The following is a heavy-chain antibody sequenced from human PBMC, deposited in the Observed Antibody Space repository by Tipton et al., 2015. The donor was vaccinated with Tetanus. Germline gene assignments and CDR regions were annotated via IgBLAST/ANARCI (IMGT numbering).Heavy chain of an antibody. J-gene: IGHJ3*02. D-gene: IGHD1-26*01. CDR1: GFTFSTYS. Sequence: SLRLSCAASGFTFSTYSMNWVRQAPGKGLEWVSSIHSSSSYIYYADSVRGRFTISRDNARKSLYLQINSLRAEDTAVYYCASLIVGVNNLPDAFDTWGQGTMVTVSS. CDR3: ASLIVGVNNLPDAFDT. CDR2: IHSSSSYI. V-gene: IGHV3-21*01.